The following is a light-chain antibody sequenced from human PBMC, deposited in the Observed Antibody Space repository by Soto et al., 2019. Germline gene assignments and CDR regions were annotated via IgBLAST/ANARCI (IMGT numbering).Light chain of an antibody. Sequence: ETVMTQSPSTLSVSPGERATLSCRASQSVSNNLAWYQQKPGQAPRLLIYGASTRATSIPDRFSGSGSGTDFTLTISRLEPEDFAVYYCQQYGSSSTFGQGTKVDIK. CDR2: GAS. CDR1: QSVSNN. V-gene: IGKV3-20*01. J-gene: IGKJ1*01. CDR3: QQYGSSST.